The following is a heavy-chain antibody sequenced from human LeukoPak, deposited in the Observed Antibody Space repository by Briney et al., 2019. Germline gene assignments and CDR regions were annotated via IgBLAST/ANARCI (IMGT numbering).Heavy chain of an antibody. CDR1: GYTLTELS. J-gene: IGHJ4*02. Sequence: ASVKVSCKVSGYTLTELSMHWVRQAPGKGLGWMGGFDPEDGETIYAQKFQGRVTMTEDTSTDTAYMELSSLRSEDTAVYYCATVRTVTYGGFLSKGRKRYYFDYWGQGTLVTVSS. CDR2: FDPEDGET. D-gene: IGHD4-17*01. CDR3: ATVRTVTYGGFLSKGRKRYYFDY. V-gene: IGHV1-24*01.